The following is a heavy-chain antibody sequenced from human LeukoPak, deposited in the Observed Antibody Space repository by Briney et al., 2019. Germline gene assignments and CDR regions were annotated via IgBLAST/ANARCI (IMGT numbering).Heavy chain of an antibody. V-gene: IGHV4-39*07. CDR3: ARDGEVYYDFWSGYYNPYYFDY. J-gene: IGHJ4*02. CDR1: GGSISSSSYY. Sequence: SETLSLTSTVSGGSISSSSYYWGWIRQPPGKGLEWVGSIYYSGSTYYNPSLKSRVTISVDTSKNQFSLKLSSVTAADTAVYYCARDGEVYYDFWSGYYNPYYFDYWGQGTLVTVSS. CDR2: IYYSGST. D-gene: IGHD3-3*01.